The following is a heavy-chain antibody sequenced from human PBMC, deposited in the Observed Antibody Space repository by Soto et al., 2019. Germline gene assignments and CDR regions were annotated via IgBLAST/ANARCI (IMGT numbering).Heavy chain of an antibody. J-gene: IGHJ3*02. CDR3: ARGDCSGGSCYTDAFDI. Sequence: EGSLRLSCAASGFTFSSYWMSWVRQAPGKGLEWVANIKQDGSEKYYVDSVKGRFTISRDNAKNSLYLQMNSLRAEDTAVYYCARGDCSGGSCYTDAFDIWGQGTMVTVSS. D-gene: IGHD2-15*01. CDR2: IKQDGSEK. V-gene: IGHV3-7*01. CDR1: GFTFSSYW.